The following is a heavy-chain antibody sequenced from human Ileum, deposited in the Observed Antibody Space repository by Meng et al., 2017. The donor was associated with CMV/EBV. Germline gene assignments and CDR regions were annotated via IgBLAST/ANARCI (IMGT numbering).Heavy chain of an antibody. CDR2: VFYTGDY. CDR3: ASHRYAANYYSDY. Sequence: SETLSLTCTVSGGPMSVYYWTWIRQSPGKGLEWIGYVFYTGDYNYNPALESRVSMSVDTSKKQFSLNLSAVTAADTAVYYCASHRYAANYYSDYWAQGMLVTVSS. V-gene: IGHV4-59*13. D-gene: IGHD3-16*01. CDR1: GGPMSVYY. J-gene: IGHJ4*02.